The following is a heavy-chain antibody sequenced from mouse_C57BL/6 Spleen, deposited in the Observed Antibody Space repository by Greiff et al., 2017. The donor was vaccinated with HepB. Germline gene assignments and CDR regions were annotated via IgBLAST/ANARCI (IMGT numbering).Heavy chain of an antibody. J-gene: IGHJ2*01. V-gene: IGHV5-16*01. D-gene: IGHD4-1*01. CDR3: ARGTGTVYFDY. CDR1: GFTFSDYY. Sequence: EVKLVESEGGLVQPGSSMKLSCTASGFTFSDYYMAWVRQVPEKGLEWVANINYDGSSTYYLDSLKSRFIISRDNAKNILYLQMSSLKSEDTATYYCARGTGTVYFDYWGQGTTLTVSS. CDR2: INYDGSST.